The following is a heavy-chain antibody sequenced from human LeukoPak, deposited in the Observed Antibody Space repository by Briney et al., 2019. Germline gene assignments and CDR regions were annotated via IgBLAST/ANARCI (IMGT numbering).Heavy chain of an antibody. V-gene: IGHV4-4*07. D-gene: IGHD1-26*01. CDR3: ARDYLVGAPLDS. CDR1: GVSVTNYY. CDR2: MYISGST. Sequence: SETLTLTCTVSGVSVTNYYWAWIRQPAGKGLEWIGRMYISGSTNYNPSLKSRVTIPIDKTKNQFSLMLRSVTAADTAVYYCARDYLVGAPLDSWGQGTLVTVSP. J-gene: IGHJ4*02.